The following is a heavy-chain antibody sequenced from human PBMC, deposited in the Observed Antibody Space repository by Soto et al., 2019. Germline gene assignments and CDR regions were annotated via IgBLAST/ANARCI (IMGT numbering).Heavy chain of an antibody. J-gene: IGHJ4*02. D-gene: IGHD4-17*01. CDR3: ARASDYGHAY. Sequence: SETLSLTCTVSGGSISSFHWSWIRQPPGKGLEWIGYIFYSGSTNYNPSLKSRVTISVDTSKNQFSLKLSSVTAADTAVYYCARASDYGHAYWGQGTLVTVSS. V-gene: IGHV4-59*08. CDR1: GGSISSFH. CDR2: IFYSGST.